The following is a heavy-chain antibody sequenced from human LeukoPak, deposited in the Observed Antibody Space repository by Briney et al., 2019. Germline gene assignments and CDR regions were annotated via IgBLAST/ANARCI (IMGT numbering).Heavy chain of an antibody. D-gene: IGHD5-12*01. CDR3: ARDLGVATTFYQYHFDY. Sequence: ASVKVSCKASGYTFTSYGISWVRQAPGQGLEWMGWISAYNGNTNYAQKLQGRVTMTTDKSTSTAHMELRSLRSDDTAVCYCARDLGVATTFYQYHFDYWGQGTLVTVSS. CDR1: GYTFTSYG. CDR2: ISAYNGNT. J-gene: IGHJ4*02. V-gene: IGHV1-18*01.